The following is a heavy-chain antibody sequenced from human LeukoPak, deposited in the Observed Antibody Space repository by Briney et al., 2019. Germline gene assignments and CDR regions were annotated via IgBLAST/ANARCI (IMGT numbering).Heavy chain of an antibody. D-gene: IGHD1-26*01. CDR3: ARDGVGATYFDY. CDR2: IYYSGST. J-gene: IGHJ4*02. Sequence: SQTLSLTCTVSGGSISSGGYYWSWIRQHPGKGLEWIGYIYYSGSTYYNPSLKRRVTITVDTTKNQFSLNLSSVTAADTAVYYCARDGVGATYFDYWGQGTLVTVSS. CDR1: GGSISSGGYY. V-gene: IGHV4-31*03.